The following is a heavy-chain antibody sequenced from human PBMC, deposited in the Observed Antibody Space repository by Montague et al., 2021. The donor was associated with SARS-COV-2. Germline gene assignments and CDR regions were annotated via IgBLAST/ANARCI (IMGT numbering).Heavy chain of an antibody. D-gene: IGHD3-22*01. CDR1: GFTFSSYG. Sequence: SLRLSCAASGFTFSSYGMHWVRQAPGKGLEWVAVIWYDGSNKYYADSVKGRFTISRGNSKNTLYLQMNSLRAEDTAVYYCAGDVYYYDSSGYYYGRYYYYGMDVWGQGTTVTVSS. CDR2: IWYDGSNK. J-gene: IGHJ6*02. CDR3: AGDVYYYDSSGYYYGRYYYYGMDV. V-gene: IGHV3-33*01.